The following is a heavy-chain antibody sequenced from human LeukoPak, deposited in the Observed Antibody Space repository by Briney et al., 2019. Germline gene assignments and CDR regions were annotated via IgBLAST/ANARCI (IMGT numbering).Heavy chain of an antibody. J-gene: IGHJ6*03. V-gene: IGHV3-66*02. CDR3: ARVTAMVLKDYYYMDV. D-gene: IGHD4/OR15-4a*01. CDR2: IYSGGST. CDR1: GFTVSSNY. Sequence: GGSLRLSCAASGFTVSSNYMSWVRQAPGKGLEWVSVIYSGGSTYYADSVKGRFTISRDNSKNTLYLQMNSLRAEDTAVYYCARVTAMVLKDYYYMDVWGKGTTVTVSS.